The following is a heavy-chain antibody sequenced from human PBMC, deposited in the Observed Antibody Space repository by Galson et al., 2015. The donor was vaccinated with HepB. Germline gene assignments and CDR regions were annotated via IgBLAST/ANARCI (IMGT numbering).Heavy chain of an antibody. CDR3: ARGLEKGPDGYNYSGLDWYFDY. CDR2: ISYDGSNK. Sequence: SLRLSCAASGFTFSSYAMHWVRQAPGKGLEWVAVISYDGSNKYYADSVKGRFTISRDNSKNTLYLQMNSLRAEDTAVYYCARGLEKGPDGYNYSGLDWYFDYWGQGTLVTVSS. D-gene: IGHD5-24*01. J-gene: IGHJ4*02. V-gene: IGHV3-30-3*01. CDR1: GFTFSSYA.